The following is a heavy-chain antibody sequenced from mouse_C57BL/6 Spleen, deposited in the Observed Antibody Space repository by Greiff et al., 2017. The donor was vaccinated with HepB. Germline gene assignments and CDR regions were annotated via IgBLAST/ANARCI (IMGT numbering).Heavy chain of an antibody. CDR3: ARGGGSTMITTWGAY. Sequence: QVQLQQPGAELVKPGASVKLSCKASGYTFTSYWMHWVKQRPGRGLEWIGRIDPTSGGTKYNEKFKSKATLTVDKPSSTAYMQLSSLTSEDSAVYYCARGGGSTMITTWGAYWGQGTLVTVSA. CDR2: IDPTSGGT. V-gene: IGHV1-72*01. CDR1: GYTFTSYW. D-gene: IGHD2-4*01. J-gene: IGHJ3*01.